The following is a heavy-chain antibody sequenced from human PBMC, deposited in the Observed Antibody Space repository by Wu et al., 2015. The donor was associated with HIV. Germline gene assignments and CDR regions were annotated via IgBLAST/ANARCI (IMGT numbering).Heavy chain of an antibody. V-gene: IGHV1-69*12. J-gene: IGHJ4*02. CDR3: ARGLDYYDSSGYYSVLRV. CDR1: GGTFNTYG. CDR2: IIPIFGTA. D-gene: IGHD3-22*01. Sequence: QVQLVQPGAEVKKPGSSVKVSCKASGGTFNTYGIIWVRQAPGQGLEWMGGIIPIFGTADYAQKFQGRVTITADESTSTAYMELSSLRSEDTAVYYCARGLDYYDSSGYYSVLRVWGQGTLVTVSS.